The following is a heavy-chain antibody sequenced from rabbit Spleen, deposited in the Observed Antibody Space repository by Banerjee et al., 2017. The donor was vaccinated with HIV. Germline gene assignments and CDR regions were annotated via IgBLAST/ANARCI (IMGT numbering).Heavy chain of an antibody. CDR1: GFSLDNNYV. J-gene: IGHJ3*01. V-gene: IGHV1S45*01. D-gene: IGHD6-1*01. Sequence: QEQLEESGGDLVKPEGSLTLTCKASGFSLDNNYVMRWVRQAPGKGLEWIASIYSTSGTTYYATWAKGRFTISKTSSTTVTLQMTSLTAADTATYFCARDLAGVIGYAAMWGQGTLAPS. CDR2: IYSTSGTT. CDR3: ARDLAGVIGYAAM.